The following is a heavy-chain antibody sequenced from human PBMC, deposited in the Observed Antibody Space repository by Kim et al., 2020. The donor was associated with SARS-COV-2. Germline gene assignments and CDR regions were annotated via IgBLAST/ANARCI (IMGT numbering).Heavy chain of an antibody. D-gene: IGHD4-17*01. J-gene: IGHJ4*02. V-gene: IGHV3-30*04. CDR3: ARDPTLRKREKRDFDY. CDR1: GFTFSSYA. Sequence: GGSLRLSCAASGFTFSSYAMHWVRQAPGKGLEWVAVISYDGSNKYYADSVKGRFTISRDNSKNTLYLQMNSLRAEDTAVYYCARDPTLRKREKRDFDYWGQGTLVTVSS. CDR2: ISYDGSNK.